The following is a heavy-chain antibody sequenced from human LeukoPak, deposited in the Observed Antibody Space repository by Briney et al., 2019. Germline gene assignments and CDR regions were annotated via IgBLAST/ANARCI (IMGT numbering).Heavy chain of an antibody. Sequence: SETLSLTCTVSGGSISTYYWNWIRQLPGKGLEGVAYIYYTGNTNYSPSLKSRVTISVDTSKNQFSLRLSSVTAADTAVYYCARDDLDGFDIWGQGTMVTVSS. CDR3: ARDDLDGFDI. J-gene: IGHJ3*02. CDR1: GGSISTYY. V-gene: IGHV4-59*01. CDR2: IYYTGNT.